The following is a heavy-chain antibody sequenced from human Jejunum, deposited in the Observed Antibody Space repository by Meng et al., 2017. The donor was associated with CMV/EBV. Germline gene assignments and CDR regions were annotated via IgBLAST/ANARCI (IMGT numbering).Heavy chain of an antibody. CDR1: GYTFTTYA. CDR2: MNTKTGNP. J-gene: IGHJ4*02. Sequence: CKASGYTFTTYAINWVRLAPGQGLEWMGWMNTKTGNPTYAQGFTGRFVFSLDTSVSTAYLQIEGLKAEDTAVYYCAKDRVGAAKDFDYWGQGTLVTVSS. CDR3: AKDRVGAAKDFDY. D-gene: IGHD2-15*01. V-gene: IGHV7-4-1*01.